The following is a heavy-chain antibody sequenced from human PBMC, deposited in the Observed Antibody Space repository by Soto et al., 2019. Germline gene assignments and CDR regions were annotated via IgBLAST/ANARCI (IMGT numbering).Heavy chain of an antibody. CDR2: IIPIFGTA. CDR1: GGTFSSYA. Sequence: GALVKVSCKASGGTFSSYAISWVRQAPGQGLEWMGGIIPIFGTANYAQKFQGRVTITADESTSTAYMELSSLRSEDTAVYYCASQNTIFGVGAVVYRAFHIWGQGTMVTVS. CDR3: ASQNTIFGVGAVVYRAFHI. D-gene: IGHD3-3*01. V-gene: IGHV1-69*13. J-gene: IGHJ3*02.